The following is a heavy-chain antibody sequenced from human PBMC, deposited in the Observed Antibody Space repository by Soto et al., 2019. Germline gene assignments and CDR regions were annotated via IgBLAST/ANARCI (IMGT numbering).Heavy chain of an antibody. J-gene: IGHJ6*02. V-gene: IGHV4-59*01. CDR3: ARGLGYSSSWYLGKNYGMDV. CDR2: IYYSGST. Sequence: SETLSLTCTVSGGSISSYYWSWIRQPPGKGLEWIGYIYYSGSTNYNPSLKSRVTISVDTSKNQFSLKLSSVTAADTAVYYCARGLGYSSSWYLGKNYGMDVWGQGTTVTVSS. CDR1: GGSISSYY. D-gene: IGHD6-13*01.